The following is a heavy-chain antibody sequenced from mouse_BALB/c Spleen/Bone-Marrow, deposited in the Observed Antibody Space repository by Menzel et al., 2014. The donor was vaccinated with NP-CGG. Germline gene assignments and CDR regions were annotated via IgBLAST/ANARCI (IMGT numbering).Heavy chain of an antibody. CDR1: GHTFTSYW. V-gene: IGHV1-69*02. CDR3: ARAIGDGYYYGMDY. CDR2: IDPSDSET. J-gene: IGHJ4*01. D-gene: IGHD2-3*01. Sequence: VQLQQSGAELVKPGAPVKLSCKASGHTFTSYWMNWVKQRPGRGLEWIGRIDPSDSETHYNQKFKDKATLTEDKSSSTAYNQLSSLTSEDSAVYYCARAIGDGYYYGMDYWGQGTSVTVSS.